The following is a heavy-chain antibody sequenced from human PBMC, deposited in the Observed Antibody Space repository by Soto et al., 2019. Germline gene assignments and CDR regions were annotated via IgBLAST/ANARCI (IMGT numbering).Heavy chain of an antibody. CDR1: GGTFSSYA. Sequence: SVKVSCKASGGTFSSYAISWVRQAPGQGLEWMGGIIPIFGTANYAQKFQGRVTITADESTSTAYMELSSLRSEDTAVYYCQFYSGSSSYYYYYGMDVWGQGTTVTVSS. D-gene: IGHD1-26*01. CDR3: QFYSGSSSYYYYYGMDV. V-gene: IGHV1-69*13. CDR2: IIPIFGTA. J-gene: IGHJ6*02.